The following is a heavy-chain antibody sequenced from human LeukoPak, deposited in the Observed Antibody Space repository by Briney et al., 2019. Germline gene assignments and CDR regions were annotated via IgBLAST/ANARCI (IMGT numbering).Heavy chain of an antibody. CDR2: VSESGSNT. CDR3: AKLVWRASAYYFDY. Sequence: GGSLRLSCAASGFTFSSYAMSWVRQAPGKGLGWVSAVSESGSNTYYADSVKGRFTIPRDNSKNTLYLQMNGLTAEDTAIYYCAKLVWRASAYYFDYWGQGTLVTVSS. CDR1: GFTFSSYA. J-gene: IGHJ4*02. V-gene: IGHV3-23*01. D-gene: IGHD3-3*01.